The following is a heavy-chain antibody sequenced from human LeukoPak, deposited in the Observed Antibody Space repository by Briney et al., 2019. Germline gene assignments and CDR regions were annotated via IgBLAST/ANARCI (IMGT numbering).Heavy chain of an antibody. Sequence: GGSLSLSCAASGFTCSSYAISWVRQAPGKRVELVSALSGSGGGTYYADSVKGPFPISRDNSTNTLYMQMNSLRADDTAVYYTANDPLSVGGFGGPDHFDYWGQGTLVTVSS. J-gene: IGHJ4*02. CDR2: LSGSGGGT. CDR3: ANDPLSVGGFGGPDHFDY. V-gene: IGHV3-23*01. D-gene: IGHD3-10*01. CDR1: GFTCSSYA.